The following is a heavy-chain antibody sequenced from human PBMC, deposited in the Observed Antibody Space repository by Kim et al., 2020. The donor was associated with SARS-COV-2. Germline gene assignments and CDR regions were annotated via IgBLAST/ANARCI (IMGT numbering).Heavy chain of an antibody. CDR1: GGSISSSSYY. V-gene: IGHV4-39*01. CDR2: IYYSGST. J-gene: IGHJ5*02. D-gene: IGHD6-13*01. Sequence: SETLSLTCTVSGGSISSSSYYWGWIRQPPGKGLEWIGSIYYSGSTYYNPSLKSRVTISVDTSKNQFSLKLSSVTAADTAVYYCAKAVGSSWYGGWFDPWGQGTLVTVSS. CDR3: AKAVGSSWYGGWFDP.